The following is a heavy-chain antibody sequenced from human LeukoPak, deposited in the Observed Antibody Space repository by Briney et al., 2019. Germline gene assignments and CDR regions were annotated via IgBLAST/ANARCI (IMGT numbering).Heavy chain of an antibody. Sequence: ASVKVSCKATGYTFTSYGISWVRQAPGQGLEWMGWTNPNSGNTGYAQKFQGRVTITRNTSISTAYMELSSLRSEDTAVYYCAREYYDFWSGYYRPYYYMDVWGKGTTVTVSS. V-gene: IGHV1-8*03. CDR2: TNPNSGNT. J-gene: IGHJ6*03. CDR1: GYTFTSYG. D-gene: IGHD3-3*01. CDR3: AREYYDFWSGYYRPYYYMDV.